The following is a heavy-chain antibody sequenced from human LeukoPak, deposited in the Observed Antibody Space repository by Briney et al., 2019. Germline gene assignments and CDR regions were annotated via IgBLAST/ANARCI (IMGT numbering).Heavy chain of an antibody. J-gene: IGHJ6*03. CDR1: GFTFSSYW. CDR3: ARDYSSWYQGYYYYYMDV. D-gene: IGHD6-13*01. Sequence: GGSLRLSCAASGFTFSSYWMHWVRQAPGKGLVWVSRINTDGSSTSYADSVKGRFTISRDNAKNMLYLQMNSLRAEDTAVYYCARDYSSWYQGYYYYYMDVWGKGTTVTVSS. CDR2: INTDGSST. V-gene: IGHV3-74*01.